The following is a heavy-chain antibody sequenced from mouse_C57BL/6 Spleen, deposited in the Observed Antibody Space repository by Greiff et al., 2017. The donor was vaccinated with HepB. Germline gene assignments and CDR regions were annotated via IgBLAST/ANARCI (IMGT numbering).Heavy chain of an antibody. CDR3: TKPLSGYNAMDY. J-gene: IGHJ4*01. D-gene: IGHD3-2*02. Sequence: DVHLVESGEGLVKPGGSLKLSCAASGFTFSSYAMSWVRQTPEKRLEWVAYISSGGDYIYYADTVKGRFTISRDNARNTLYLQMSSLKSEDTAMYYCTKPLSGYNAMDYWGQGTSVTVSS. CDR1: GFTFSSYA. V-gene: IGHV5-9-1*02. CDR2: ISSGGDYI.